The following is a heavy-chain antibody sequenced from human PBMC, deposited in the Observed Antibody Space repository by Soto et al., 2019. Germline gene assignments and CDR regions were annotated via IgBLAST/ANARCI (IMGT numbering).Heavy chain of an antibody. CDR3: ARGVYGSGNYYTGPSAFDI. D-gene: IGHD3-10*01. J-gene: IGHJ3*02. V-gene: IGHV1-69*06. Sequence: QVQLEQSGAEVKKPGSSVKVSCKASGGTLSDHGVSWLRQAPGQGLEWVGGTIPVFDTAKYAQKIQGRVTIAAEKSTNIAYMELSSLRSEDTAFYYCARGVYGSGNYYTGPSAFDIWGQGTMVIVSS. CDR1: GGTLSDHG. CDR2: TIPVFDTA.